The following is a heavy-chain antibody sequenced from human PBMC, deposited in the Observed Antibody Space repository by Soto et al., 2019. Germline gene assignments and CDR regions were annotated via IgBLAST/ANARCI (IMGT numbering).Heavy chain of an antibody. V-gene: IGHV5-10-1*01. CDR3: ARHGSRDGYNKFDY. CDR1: GYSFTIYW. Sequence: GESLKISCNGSGYSFTIYWISWVRQMPGKGLEWMGRIDPSDSYTNYSPSFQGHVTISADKSMGTAYLQWSSLKASDTAMYYCARHGSRDGYNKFDYWGQGTLVTVSS. CDR2: IDPSDSYT. J-gene: IGHJ4*02. D-gene: IGHD5-12*01.